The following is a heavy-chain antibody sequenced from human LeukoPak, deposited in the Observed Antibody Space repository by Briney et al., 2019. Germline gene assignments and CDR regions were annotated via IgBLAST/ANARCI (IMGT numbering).Heavy chain of an antibody. V-gene: IGHV3-74*01. CDR3: ARGGTSGSLIY. D-gene: IGHD1-26*01. CDR2: INSDGGTT. J-gene: IGHJ4*02. CDR1: GFTFSNYW. Sequence: GGSLRLSCAASGFTFSNYWMHWVRQDPLKGLVWVSRINSDGGTTGYADSVKGRFTISRDNAKNTLYPQVNSLRAEDTALYYCARGGTSGSLIYWGQGTLVTVSS.